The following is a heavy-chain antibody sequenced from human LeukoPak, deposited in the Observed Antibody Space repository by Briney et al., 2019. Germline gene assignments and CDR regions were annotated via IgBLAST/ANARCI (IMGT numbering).Heavy chain of an antibody. Sequence: SETLSLTCAVYGGSFSGYYWSWIRQPPGKGPEWIGEINHSGSTNYNPSLKSRVTISVDTSKNQFSLKLSSVTAADTAVYYCARGVRMIVVVIDLPSFDYWGQGTLVTVSS. CDR2: INHSGST. V-gene: IGHV4-34*01. CDR1: GGSFSGYY. D-gene: IGHD3-22*01. CDR3: ARGVRMIVVVIDLPSFDY. J-gene: IGHJ4*02.